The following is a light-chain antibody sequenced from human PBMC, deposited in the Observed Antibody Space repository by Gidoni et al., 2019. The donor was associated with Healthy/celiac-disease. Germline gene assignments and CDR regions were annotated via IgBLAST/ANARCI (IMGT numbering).Light chain of an antibody. CDR3: QQYNSYPYT. Sequence: DLQLTPSPSPLSASVGDRVTITCRASQSISSWLAWYQQKPGKAPKLLIYKASSLESGVPSRFSGSGSGTEFTLTISSLQPDDFATYYCQQYNSYPYTFGQGTKLEIK. CDR2: KAS. V-gene: IGKV1-5*03. J-gene: IGKJ2*01. CDR1: QSISSW.